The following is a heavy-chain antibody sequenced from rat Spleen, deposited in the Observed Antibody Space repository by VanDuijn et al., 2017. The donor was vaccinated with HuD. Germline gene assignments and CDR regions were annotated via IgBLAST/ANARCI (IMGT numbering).Heavy chain of an antibody. D-gene: IGHD1-10*01. CDR2: ISIGGGNT. V-gene: IGHV5S13*01. CDR1: GFPFSNYG. CDR3: ARREFITTPYWYFDF. J-gene: IGHJ1*01. Sequence: EVQLVESGGGLVQPGRSLKLSCAASGFPFSNYGMAWVRQAPTKGLEWVASISIGGGNTYNRDSVKGRFTISRDNAKNTLCLQMDSLRSEDTATYYCARREFITTPYWYFDFWGPGTMVTVSS.